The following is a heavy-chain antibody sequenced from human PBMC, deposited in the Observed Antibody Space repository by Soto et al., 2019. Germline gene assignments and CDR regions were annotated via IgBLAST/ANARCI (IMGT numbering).Heavy chain of an antibody. J-gene: IGHJ3*02. V-gene: IGHV5-51*01. CDR1: GYSFTSYW. D-gene: IGHD3-3*01. Sequence: GESLKISCKGSGYSFTSYWIGWVRQMPGKGLEWMGIIYPGDSDTRYSPSFQGQVTISADKSISTAYLQWSSLKASDTAMYYCARINYDFWSGYYCAFDIWGQGTMVTVS. CDR2: IYPGDSDT. CDR3: ARINYDFWSGYYCAFDI.